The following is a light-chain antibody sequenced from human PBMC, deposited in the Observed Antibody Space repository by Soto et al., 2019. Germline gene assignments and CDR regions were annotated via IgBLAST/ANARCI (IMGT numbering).Light chain of an antibody. CDR1: SSNIGAGYD. CDR2: GNS. J-gene: IGLJ1*01. Sequence: QSVLTQPPSVSGAPGQRVTISCTGSSSNIGAGYDVHWYQQLPGTAPKLLIYGNSKRPSGVPDRFSGSKSGTSASLAITGLQATDESDYYCQTYDSSLRGYVFCTGPKLTVL. V-gene: IGLV1-40*01. CDR3: QTYDSSLRGYV.